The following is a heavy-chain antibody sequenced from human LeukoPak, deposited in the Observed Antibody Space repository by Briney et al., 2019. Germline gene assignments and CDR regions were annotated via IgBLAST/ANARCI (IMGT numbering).Heavy chain of an antibody. V-gene: IGHV3-23*01. Sequence: PGGSLRLSCAASGFTFSSYAMRWVRQAPGKGLEWVSSISGSGGDTFYADSVKGRFTISRDNSRNTLYRQRNSLRAEDSAVYYCAKGGSRPKYYFDCWGHGTLVTVSS. J-gene: IGHJ4*01. D-gene: IGHD3-16*01. CDR1: GFTFSSYA. CDR3: AKGGSRPKYYFDC. CDR2: ISGSGGDT.